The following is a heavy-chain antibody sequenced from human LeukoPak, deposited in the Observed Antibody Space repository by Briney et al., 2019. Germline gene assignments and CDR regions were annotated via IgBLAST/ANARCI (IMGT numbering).Heavy chain of an antibody. CDR2: INPDSGRA. D-gene: IGHD3-22*01. CDR1: GYTFTDYY. V-gene: IGHV1-2*02. CDR3: ARDGMNYCDSSGSWYFDL. Sequence: ASLKVSCKASGYTFTDYYMHWVRQAPGQGLEWMGWINPDSGRASYAQNFQDRVTMTRDTSISTAFLDLTRLRSDDTAVYYCARDGMNYCDSSGSWYFDLWGRGTLLTVSS. J-gene: IGHJ2*01.